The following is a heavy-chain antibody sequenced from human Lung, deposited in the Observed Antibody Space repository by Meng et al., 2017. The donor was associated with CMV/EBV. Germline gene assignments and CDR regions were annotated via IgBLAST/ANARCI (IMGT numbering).Heavy chain of an antibody. CDR3: ARDGSCWSGYYATVAFDI. CDR2: ISSSSSYI. V-gene: IGHV3-21*01. Sequence: GESXKISXAASGFTFSSYSMNWVRQAPGKGLEWVSSISSSSSYIYYADSVKGRFTISRDNAKNSLYLQMNSLRAEDTAVYYCARDGSCWSGYYATVAFDIWGQGTXVTVSS. CDR1: GFTFSSYS. J-gene: IGHJ3*02. D-gene: IGHD3-3*01.